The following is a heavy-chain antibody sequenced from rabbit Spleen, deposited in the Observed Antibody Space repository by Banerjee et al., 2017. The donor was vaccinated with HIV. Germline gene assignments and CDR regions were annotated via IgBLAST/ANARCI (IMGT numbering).Heavy chain of an antibody. CDR2: IDTSDGDT. CDR1: GFSFSSSYW. J-gene: IGHJ6*01. V-gene: IGHV1S45*01. CDR3: ARDTASSFSSYGMDL. Sequence: EQLEESGGGLVKPEGSLTLTCTASGFSFSSSYWICWVRQAPGKGLEWIACIDTSDGDTDYANWPKGRFTISKTSSTTVTLQMTSLTAADTATYFCARDTASSFSSYGMDLWGPGTLVTVS. D-gene: IGHD6-1*01.